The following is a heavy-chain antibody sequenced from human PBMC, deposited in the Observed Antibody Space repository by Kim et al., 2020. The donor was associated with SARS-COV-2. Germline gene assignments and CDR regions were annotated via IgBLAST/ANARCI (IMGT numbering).Heavy chain of an antibody. V-gene: IGHV1-3*01. J-gene: IGHJ4*02. Sequence: NKKFSQQFQGIVTFTGDTSANTASMELSSLGSEDTAVYYCARDLFHTGFDYWGQGTLVAVSS. CDR2: NK. D-gene: IGHD2-8*02. CDR3: ARDLFHTGFDY.